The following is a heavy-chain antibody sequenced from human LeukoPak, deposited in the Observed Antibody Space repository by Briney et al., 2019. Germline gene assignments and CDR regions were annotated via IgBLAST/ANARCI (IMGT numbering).Heavy chain of an antibody. D-gene: IGHD6-13*01. J-gene: IGHJ5*02. CDR2: IIPIFGTA. Sequence: GSSVKVSCKASGGTFSSYAISWVRQAPGQGLEWMGGIIPIFGTANYAQKFQGRVTITTDESTSTAYMELSSLRSEDTAVYYCARGQSVGSQEKMGIAAAGTSVDWFDPWGQGTLVTVSS. CDR1: GGTFSSYA. CDR3: ARGQSVGSQEKMGIAAAGTSVDWFDP. V-gene: IGHV1-69*05.